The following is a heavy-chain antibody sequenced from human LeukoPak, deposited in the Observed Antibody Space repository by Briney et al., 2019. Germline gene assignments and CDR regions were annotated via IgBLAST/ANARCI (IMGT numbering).Heavy chain of an antibody. CDR3: AKDIARYYYYYGMDV. CDR2: SSWNSGSI. CDR1: GFTFDDYA. Sequence: GRSLRLSCAASGFTFDDYAMHWVRQAPGKGLEWVSGSSWNSGSIGYADSVKGRFTISRDNAKNSLYLQMNSLRAEDTALYYCAKDIARYYYYYGMDVWGQGTTVTVSS. V-gene: IGHV3-9*01. J-gene: IGHJ6*02.